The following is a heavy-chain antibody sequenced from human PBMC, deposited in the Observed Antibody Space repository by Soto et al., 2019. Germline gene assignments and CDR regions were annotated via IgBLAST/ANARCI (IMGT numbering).Heavy chain of an antibody. CDR1: GFTFSSYA. J-gene: IGHJ3*02. CDR2: ISYDGSNK. V-gene: IGHV3-30-3*01. D-gene: IGHD6-19*01. CDR3: ARDPDSSGWGFDAFDI. Sequence: QVQLVESGGGVVQPGRSLRLSCAASGFTFSSYAMHWVRQAPGKGLEWVAVISYDGSNKYYADSVKGRFTISRDNSKNTLYLQINSLRAEDTAVYYCARDPDSSGWGFDAFDIWGQGTMVTVSS.